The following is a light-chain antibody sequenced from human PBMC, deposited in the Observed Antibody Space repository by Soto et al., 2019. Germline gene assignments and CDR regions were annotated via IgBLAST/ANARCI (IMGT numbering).Light chain of an antibody. CDR1: QSVLNK. V-gene: IGKV3-15*01. Sequence: EIVMTQSPATLSVSPGERVTLSCRASQSVLNKLAWYQQKPGQAPWLLFYASSTTRATGLPARFSASGSGTEFTLTITSLQSEDFAVYYCQQYNLWPYTFGQGTKLEIK. CDR2: ASST. CDR3: QQYNLWPYT. J-gene: IGKJ2*01.